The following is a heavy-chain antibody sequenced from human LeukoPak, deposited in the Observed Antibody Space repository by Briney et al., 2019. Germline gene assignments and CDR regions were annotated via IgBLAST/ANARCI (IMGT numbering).Heavy chain of an antibody. CDR1: GFTLTSYA. Sequence: GGSLRLSCAASGFTLTSYAMHWVRQAPGKGLEWVAVISYDGSIKYYADSVKGRFTISRDNSKNTLFLQMNSLRAEDTAVYYCARVDSSGPGDYWGQGTLVTVSS. CDR3: ARVDSSGPGDY. V-gene: IGHV3-30-3*01. D-gene: IGHD6-19*01. J-gene: IGHJ4*02. CDR2: ISYDGSIK.